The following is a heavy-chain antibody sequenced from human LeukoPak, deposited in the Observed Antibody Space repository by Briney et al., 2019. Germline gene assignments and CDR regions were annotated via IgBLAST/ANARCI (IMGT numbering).Heavy chain of an antibody. V-gene: IGHV4-59*01. CDR1: GGSISSYY. CDR3: ASSYYGSGPAKFDY. D-gene: IGHD3-10*01. J-gene: IGHJ4*03. Sequence: SETLSLTCTVSGGSISSYYWSWIRQPPGKGLEWIGYIYYSGSTNYNPSLKSRVTISVDTSKNQFSLKLSSVTAADTAVYYCASSYYGSGPAKFDYWGQGTTVTVSS. CDR2: IYYSGST.